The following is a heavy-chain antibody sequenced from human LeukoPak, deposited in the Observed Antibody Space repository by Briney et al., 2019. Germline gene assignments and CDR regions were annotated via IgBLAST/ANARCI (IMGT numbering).Heavy chain of an antibody. D-gene: IGHD6-6*01. V-gene: IGHV3-53*01. CDR3: QSASEQLVQDYSYYYMDV. Sequence: GGSLRLSCAASGFTVSSNYMSWVRQAPGKGLEWVSVIYGGGSTYYADSVKGRFTISRDNSKNTLYLQMSSLRAEDTAVYYCQSASEQLVQDYSYYYMDVWGKGTTVTVSS. J-gene: IGHJ6*03. CDR2: IYGGGST. CDR1: GFTVSSNY.